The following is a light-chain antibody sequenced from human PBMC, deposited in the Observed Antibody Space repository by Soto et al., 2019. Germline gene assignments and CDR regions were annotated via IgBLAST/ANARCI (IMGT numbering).Light chain of an antibody. CDR3: AAWDDSLRGDV. J-gene: IGLJ1*01. Sequence: QSVLTQPPSASGTPGQRVTISCSGSSSNIGSKTVSWYQQLPGTAPKLLIYSNSQRPSGVPDRFSGSKSGTSASLAISGLRPEDEADYYCAAWDDSLRGDVFGTGTKVTVL. V-gene: IGLV1-44*01. CDR2: SNS. CDR1: SSNIGSKT.